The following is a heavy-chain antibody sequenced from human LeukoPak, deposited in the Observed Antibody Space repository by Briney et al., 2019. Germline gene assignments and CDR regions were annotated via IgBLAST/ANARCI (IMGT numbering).Heavy chain of an antibody. V-gene: IGHV1-2*02. J-gene: IGHJ6*02. CDR3: VRGRVIRYSYGFGGMDV. Sequence: ASVKVSCKASGYTFTGYYMHWVRQAPGHRLEWMGGINPNSGGTDYAQKFQARVTMTGDTSIITAYMELSSLISDDPAECYCVRGRVIRYSYGFGGMDVWGQGTTVTVSS. CDR2: INPNSGGT. CDR1: GYTFTGYY. D-gene: IGHD5-18*01.